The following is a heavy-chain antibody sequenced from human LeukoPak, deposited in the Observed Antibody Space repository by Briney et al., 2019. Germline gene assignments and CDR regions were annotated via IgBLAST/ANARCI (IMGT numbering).Heavy chain of an antibody. CDR2: ISYDGSNK. D-gene: IGHD2-2*01. V-gene: IGHV3-30*03. Sequence: GGSLRLSCAASGFTFSSYGMHWVRQAPGKGLEWVAVISYDGSNKYYADSVKGRFTISRDNSKNTLYLQMNSLRAEDTAVYYCAVSSYCSSTSCYSGEIGNFDYWGQGTLVTVSS. CDR1: GFTFSSYG. J-gene: IGHJ4*02. CDR3: AVSSYCSSTSCYSGEIGNFDY.